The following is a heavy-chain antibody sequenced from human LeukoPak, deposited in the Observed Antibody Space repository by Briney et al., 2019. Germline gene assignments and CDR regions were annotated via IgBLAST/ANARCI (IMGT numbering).Heavy chain of an antibody. CDR3: ATKASTIVDYYYGMDV. CDR1: GYTFTTYG. V-gene: IGHV1-18*01. D-gene: IGHD5/OR15-5a*01. J-gene: IGHJ6*02. Sequence: ASVKVSCKASGYTFTTYGISWVRQAPGQGLEWMGWISAYNGNTNYAQKLQGRVTMTTDTSTSTAYMELRSLRSEDTAVYYCATKASTIVDYYYGMDVWGQGTTVTVSS. CDR2: ISAYNGNT.